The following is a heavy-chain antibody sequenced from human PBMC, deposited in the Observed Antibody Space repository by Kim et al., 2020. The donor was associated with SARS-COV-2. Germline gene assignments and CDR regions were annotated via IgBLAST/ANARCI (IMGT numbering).Heavy chain of an antibody. J-gene: IGHJ4*02. V-gene: IGHV3-23*01. CDR1: GFTFSSYA. Sequence: GGSLRLSCAASGFTFSSYAMSWVRQAPGKGLEWVSSISGSGGGTYYADSVKGRFTISRDNSKNTLYLQMNSLRAEDTAVYYCAKATGYSYGHNESWGQGTLVTVSS. CDR2: ISGSGGGT. D-gene: IGHD5-18*01. CDR3: AKATGYSYGHNES.